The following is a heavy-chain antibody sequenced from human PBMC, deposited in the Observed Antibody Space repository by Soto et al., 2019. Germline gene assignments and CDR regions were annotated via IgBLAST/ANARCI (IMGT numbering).Heavy chain of an antibody. J-gene: IGHJ5*02. Sequence: QAQLVQSAAEVKKPGASVKVSCKASGYSITYNYMHWVRQAPGKVLEWMGTIDPTGGNRNYAQKFQGRLTMTRDTSTSTVYMELSSLTSDDTAGYYCASVQSWRGLVWWVDPWGQGTLVTVSS. CDR1: GYSITYNY. V-gene: IGHV1-46*01. D-gene: IGHD3-16*01. CDR2: IDPTGGNR. CDR3: ASVQSWRGLVWWVDP.